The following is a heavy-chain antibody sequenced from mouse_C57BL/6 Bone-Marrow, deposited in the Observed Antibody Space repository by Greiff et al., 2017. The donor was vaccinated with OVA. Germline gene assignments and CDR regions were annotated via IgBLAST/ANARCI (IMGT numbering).Heavy chain of an antibody. CDR2: ISSGGSYT. Sequence: DVHLVESGGGLVKPGGSLKLSCAASGFTFSRYAMSWVRQTPEKRLEWVATISSGGSYTYYPDSVKGRFTISRDNAENTLYLQMSSLRSEDTAMFYCARHTDYYGSAPYFDYWGQGTTLTVAS. J-gene: IGHJ2*01. V-gene: IGHV5-9-3*01. D-gene: IGHD1-1*01. CDR3: ARHTDYYGSAPYFDY. CDR1: GFTFSRYA.